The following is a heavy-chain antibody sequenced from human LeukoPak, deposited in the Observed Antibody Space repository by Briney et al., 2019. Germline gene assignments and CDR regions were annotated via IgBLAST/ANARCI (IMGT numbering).Heavy chain of an antibody. D-gene: IGHD3-3*01. CDR2: IKHDGREK. CDR3: AKSVAIYFYYGLDV. V-gene: IGHV3-7*03. J-gene: IGHJ6*02. Sequence: PGGSLRLSCAASGFTFRSYWMSWVRQAPGKGLEWVANIKHDGREKYYVDSVKGRFTISRDNSKNTLFLQMNSLRVEDTAPYYCAKSVAIYFYYGLDVWGQGTTVTVSS. CDR1: GFTFRSYW.